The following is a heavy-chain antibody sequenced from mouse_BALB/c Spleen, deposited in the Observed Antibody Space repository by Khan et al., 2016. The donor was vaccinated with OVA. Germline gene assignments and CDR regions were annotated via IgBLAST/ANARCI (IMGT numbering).Heavy chain of an antibody. V-gene: IGHV5-6*01. CDR3: ARQYSNSFFEY. CDR2: ISSGGSYT. Sequence: VELMQSGGDLVKPGASLKLSCAASGFTFSSFCMSWIRQTPDKRLEWVATISSGGSYTYYPDSVKGRFTISRDNAKNTLYLQLSSLKSEDTAMYYCARQYSNSFFEYWGQGTTLTVSS. D-gene: IGHD2-5*01. J-gene: IGHJ2*01. CDR1: GFTFSSFC.